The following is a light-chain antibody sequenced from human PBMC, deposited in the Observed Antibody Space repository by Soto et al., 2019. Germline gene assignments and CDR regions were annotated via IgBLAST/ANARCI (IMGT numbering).Light chain of an antibody. CDR3: MQALQTPPT. CDR1: QSLLHSNGYNY. CDR2: LGS. Sequence: IVMTQSPLSLPVTPGEPASISCRSSQSLLHSNGYNYLDWYLQKPGQSPQLLIYLGSNRASGVPDRFSGSGSGTDFTLKISRVEAEEGGVYYCMQALQTPPTFGQGTKVEIK. J-gene: IGKJ1*01. V-gene: IGKV2-28*01.